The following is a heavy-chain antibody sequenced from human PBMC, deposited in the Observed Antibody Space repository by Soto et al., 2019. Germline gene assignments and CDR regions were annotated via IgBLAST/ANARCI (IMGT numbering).Heavy chain of an antibody. CDR1: GYNFINYL. J-gene: IGHJ3*02. D-gene: IGHD5-12*01. CDR2: IYPGDSDT. V-gene: IGHV5-51*01. CDR3: ASYSGYDRDSDAFDI. Sequence: GASQHISCSGSGYNFINYLIGWVRQLKGKGLEWMGIIYPGDSDTRYSPSFQGQVTISADKSISTAYLQWSSLKASDTAMYYCASYSGYDRDSDAFDIWGQGTMVTVSS.